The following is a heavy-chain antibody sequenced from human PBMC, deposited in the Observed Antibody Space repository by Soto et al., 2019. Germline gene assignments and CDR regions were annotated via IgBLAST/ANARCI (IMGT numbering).Heavy chain of an antibody. CDR3: VRTSLTYYFDY. Sequence: GGSLRLSCAASGFTFSDHYMDWVRQAPGKGLEWVGRIRNRPNGYATDYVASVRGRFSISRDDSENSLYLQMNSLKTEDTAVYYCVRTSLTYYFDYWGQGALVTVSS. CDR1: GFTFSDHY. V-gene: IGHV3-72*01. J-gene: IGHJ4*02. D-gene: IGHD6-6*01. CDR2: IRNRPNGYAT.